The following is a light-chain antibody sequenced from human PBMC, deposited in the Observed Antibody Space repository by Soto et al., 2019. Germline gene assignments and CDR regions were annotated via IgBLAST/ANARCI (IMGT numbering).Light chain of an antibody. CDR1: QTISGW. J-gene: IGKJ2*01. Sequence: DIQMTQSPSTLSASVGDRVTITCRASQTISGWFAWYQQKPAKAPKLLIYDASSLESGVPSRFSGSGSETEFTLTISSLQPDDFATYYCQQYKSLYTFGQGTKLEIK. CDR3: QQYKSLYT. V-gene: IGKV1-5*01. CDR2: DAS.